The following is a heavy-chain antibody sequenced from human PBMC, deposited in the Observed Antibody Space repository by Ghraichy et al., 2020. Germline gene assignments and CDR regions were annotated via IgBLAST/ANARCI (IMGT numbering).Heavy chain of an antibody. D-gene: IGHD4-17*01. CDR1: GLRFSNYG. J-gene: IGHJ6*02. CDR2: ISYDGSKK. V-gene: IGHV3-30*18. CDR3: AKDRGTVTTPKYYYGMDV. Sequence: GGSLRLSCTASGLRFSNYGMHWVRQAPGKGPEWVATISYDGSKKYFADSVKGRFSISRDNPKNAMYLEMNNLRPEDTSVYRCAKDRGTVTTPKYYYGMDVWGQGTTVIVSS.